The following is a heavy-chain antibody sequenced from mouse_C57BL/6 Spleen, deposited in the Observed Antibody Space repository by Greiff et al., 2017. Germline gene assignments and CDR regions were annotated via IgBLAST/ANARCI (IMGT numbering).Heavy chain of an antibody. J-gene: IGHJ3*01. V-gene: IGHV1-61*01. Sequence: VPLQQPGAELVRPGSSVKLSCKASGYTFTSYWLDLVKQRPGQGLELIGNIYPSDSETHYNQTFKDKATLTVDKASSTDYMQLSSLTSEESAVYYGARGGNCASEEFAYWGQGTLVTGSA. D-gene: IGHD4-1*01. CDR1: GYTFTSYW. CDR3: ARGGNCASEEFAY. CDR2: IYPSDSET.